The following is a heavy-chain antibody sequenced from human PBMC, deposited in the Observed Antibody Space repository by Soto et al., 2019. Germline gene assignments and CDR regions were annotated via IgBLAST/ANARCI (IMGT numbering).Heavy chain of an antibody. CDR3: ARDRSERLNWFDP. CDR1: GFSFSSYW. J-gene: IGHJ5*02. V-gene: IGHV3-74*01. Sequence: TGGSLRLSCAASGFSFSSYWMDLGRPAPGKGLVWVPRINSDGSSTSYADSVKGRFTISRDNAKNTLYLQMNSLRAEDTAVYYCARDRSERLNWFDPWGQGTLVTVSS. CDR2: INSDGSST.